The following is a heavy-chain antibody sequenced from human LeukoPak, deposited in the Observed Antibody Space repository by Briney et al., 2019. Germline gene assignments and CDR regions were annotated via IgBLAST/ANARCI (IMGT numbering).Heavy chain of an antibody. D-gene: IGHD4-11*01. J-gene: IGHJ6*02. Sequence: PGGSLRLFCAASGFTFSDYYMSWIRQAPGKGLEWVSYISSSGSTIYYADSVKGRFTISRDNAKNSLYLQLNSLRAEDTAVYYCARDHYSNTPDYYYYYYGMDVWGQGTTVTVSS. V-gene: IGHV3-11*01. CDR3: ARDHYSNTPDYYYYYYGMDV. CDR1: GFTFSDYY. CDR2: ISSSGSTI.